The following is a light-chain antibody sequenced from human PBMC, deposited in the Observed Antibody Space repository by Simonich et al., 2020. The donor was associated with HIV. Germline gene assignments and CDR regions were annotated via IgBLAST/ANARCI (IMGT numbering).Light chain of an antibody. J-gene: IGKJ1*01. Sequence: DIQMTQSPSTLSASVGDRVTITCRASQSISSWLAWYQQKPGKVPKLLIYKASSLESWVPSRFSGSGSGTEFTLPISSLQPDDFATYYCQQYNSYPWTFGQGTKVEIK. CDR2: KAS. V-gene: IGKV1-5*03. CDR1: QSISSW. CDR3: QQYNSYPWT.